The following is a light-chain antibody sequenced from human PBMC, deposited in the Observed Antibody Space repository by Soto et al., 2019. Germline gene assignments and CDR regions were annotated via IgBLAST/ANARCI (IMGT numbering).Light chain of an antibody. CDR1: QSISSS. CDR3: QQYNNGPTYT. J-gene: IGKJ2*01. Sequence: EIVMTQSPATLSVSPGERATLSCRASQSISSSLALYQQQPGQAPRLLIYGASTRATGIPARVSGSGSGTEFTITISSRQSEDFAVYSCQQYNNGPTYTLGQGTKLEI. CDR2: GAS. V-gene: IGKV3-15*01.